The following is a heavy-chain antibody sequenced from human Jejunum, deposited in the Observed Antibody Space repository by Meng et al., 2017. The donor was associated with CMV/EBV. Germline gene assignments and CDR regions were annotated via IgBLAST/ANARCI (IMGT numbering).Heavy chain of an antibody. D-gene: IGHD3-10*01. J-gene: IGHJ5*02. V-gene: IGHV6-1*01. CDR3: ARALWDSGNYYGTWFDP. Sequence: SNSAAWNWIRQYPSRGLEWLGRTYYRSKWYTEYAVSVRSRIIIRSDTSKNQFSLQVTSVTPEDTAVYYCARALWDSGNYYGTWFDPWGQGTLVTVSS. CDR1: SNSAA. CDR2: TYYRSKWYT.